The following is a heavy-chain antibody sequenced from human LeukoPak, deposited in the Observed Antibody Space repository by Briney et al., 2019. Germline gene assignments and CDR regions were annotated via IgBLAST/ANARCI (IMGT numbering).Heavy chain of an antibody. D-gene: IGHD3-22*01. V-gene: IGHV4-30-4*08. Sequence: SETLSLTCTVSGGSISSGDYYWSWIRQPPGKGLEWIGYIYYSGSTYYNPSLKSRVTISVDTSKNQFSLKLSSVTAADTAVYYCARHEICNSSGYYYKYCWFDPWGQGTLVTVSS. J-gene: IGHJ5*02. CDR1: GGSISSGDYY. CDR3: ARHEICNSSGYYYKYCWFDP. CDR2: IYYSGST.